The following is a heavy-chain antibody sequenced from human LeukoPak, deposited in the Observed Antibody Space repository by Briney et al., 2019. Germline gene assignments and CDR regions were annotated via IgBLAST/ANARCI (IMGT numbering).Heavy chain of an antibody. J-gene: IGHJ3*02. CDR2: MNTNTGNP. Sequence: GASVKVSCKASGYTFSNYAMNWVRQAPGQGLEWMGWMNTNTGNPTYAQGFTGQFVFSLDTSVSTAYLQISTVKGEDTAVYYCARGAKDSSGYHPTYAFDIWGQGTMVTVSS. V-gene: IGHV7-4-1*02. CDR3: ARGAKDSSGYHPTYAFDI. D-gene: IGHD3-22*01. CDR1: GYTFSNYA.